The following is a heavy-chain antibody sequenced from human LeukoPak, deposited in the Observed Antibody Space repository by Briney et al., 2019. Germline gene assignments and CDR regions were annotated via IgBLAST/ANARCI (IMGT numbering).Heavy chain of an antibody. J-gene: IGHJ3*02. V-gene: IGHV3-20*04. D-gene: IGHD2-2*02. CDR2: INWNGGST. CDR1: GFTFDDYG. Sequence: GGSLRLSCAASGFTFDDYGMSWVRQAPGKGLEWVSGINWNGGSTGYADSVTGRFTISRDNAKNSLYLQMNSLRAEDTALYYCARRDIVVVPAAIFGAFDIWGQGTMVTVSS. CDR3: ARRDIVVVPAAIFGAFDI.